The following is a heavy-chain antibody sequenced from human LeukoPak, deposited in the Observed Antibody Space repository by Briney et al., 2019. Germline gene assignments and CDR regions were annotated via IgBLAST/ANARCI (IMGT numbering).Heavy chain of an antibody. Sequence: GESLKISCKGSGYSFTSYWIGWVRQMPGKGLEWMGIIYPGDSDTRYSPSFQGQVTISADKSISTAYLQWSSLKASGTAMYYCARQGYSYGEQSNYYGMDVWGQGTTVTVSS. D-gene: IGHD5-18*01. CDR2: IYPGDSDT. V-gene: IGHV5-51*01. CDR1: GYSFTSYW. J-gene: IGHJ6*02. CDR3: ARQGYSYGEQSNYYGMDV.